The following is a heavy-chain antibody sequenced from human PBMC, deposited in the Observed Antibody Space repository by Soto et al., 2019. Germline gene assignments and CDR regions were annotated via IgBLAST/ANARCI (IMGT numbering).Heavy chain of an antibody. D-gene: IGHD3-16*01. V-gene: IGHV1-2*04. Sequence: QVQLVQSGAEVKKPGASVKVSCKASGYTFTGYYMHWVRQAPGQGLEWMGWINPNSGGTNYAQKFQGWVTMTRDTSISTASMGLGRLRSDETPVYYGAGERPGGGGTPMYYYGMDVWGQGTTVTVSS. J-gene: IGHJ6*02. CDR1: GYTFTGYY. CDR2: INPNSGGT. CDR3: AGERPGGGGTPMYYYGMDV.